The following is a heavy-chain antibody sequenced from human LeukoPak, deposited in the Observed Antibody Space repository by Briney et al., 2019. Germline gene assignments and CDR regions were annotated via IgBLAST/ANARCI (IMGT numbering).Heavy chain of an antibody. CDR1: GFTFSDYY. D-gene: IGHD3-10*01. CDR3: VRDATDLWFGESYYFDY. CDR2: ISSSGSTI. V-gene: IGHV3-11*01. Sequence: GGSLRLSCAASGFTFSDYYMSWIRQAPGKGLEWVSYISSSGSTIYYADSVKGRFTISRDNAKNSLYLQMNSLRAEDTAVYYCVRDATDLWFGESYYFDYWGQGTLVTVSS. J-gene: IGHJ4*02.